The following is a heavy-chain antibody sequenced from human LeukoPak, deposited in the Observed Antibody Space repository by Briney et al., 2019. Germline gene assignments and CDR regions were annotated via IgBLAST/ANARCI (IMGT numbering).Heavy chain of an antibody. J-gene: IGHJ4*02. D-gene: IGHD4/OR15-4a*01. V-gene: IGHV4-39*01. Sequence: SETLSLTCTVSGGSISSSSYYWGWIRQPPGKGLEWIGSIYYSGSTYYNPSLKSRVTISVDTSKNQFSLKLSSVTAADTAVYYFARRCAGKGYFDYWGQGTLVTVSS. CDR1: GGSISSSSYY. CDR2: IYYSGST. CDR3: ARRCAGKGYFDY.